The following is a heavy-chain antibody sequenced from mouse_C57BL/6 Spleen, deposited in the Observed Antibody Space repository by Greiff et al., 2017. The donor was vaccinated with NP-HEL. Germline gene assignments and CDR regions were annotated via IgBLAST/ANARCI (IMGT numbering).Heavy chain of an antibody. CDR1: GYTFTDYY. Sequence: VQLQQSGAELVRPGASVKLSCKASGYTFTDYYINWVKQRPGQGLEWIARIYPGSGNTYYNEKFKGKATLTAEKSSSTAYMQLSSLTSEDSAVYFCARREDYYAMDYWGQGTSVTVSS. V-gene: IGHV1-76*01. CDR3: ARREDYYAMDY. J-gene: IGHJ4*01. CDR2: IYPGSGNT.